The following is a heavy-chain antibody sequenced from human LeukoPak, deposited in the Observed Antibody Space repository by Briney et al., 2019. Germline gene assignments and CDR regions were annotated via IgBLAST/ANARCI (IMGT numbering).Heavy chain of an antibody. CDR2: IYYSGST. CDR1: GGSISSSSYY. J-gene: IGHJ5*02. Sequence: PSETLSLTCTVSGGSISSSSYYWGWIRQPPGKGLEWIGSIYYSGSTYYNLSLKSRVTISVDTSKNQFSLKLSSVTAADTAVYYCARKPITMVHTGWFDPWGQGTLVTVSS. CDR3: ARKPITMVHTGWFDP. V-gene: IGHV4-39*07. D-gene: IGHD3-10*01.